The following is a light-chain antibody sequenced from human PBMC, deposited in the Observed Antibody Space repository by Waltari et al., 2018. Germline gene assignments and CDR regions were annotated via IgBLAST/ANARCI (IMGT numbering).Light chain of an antibody. J-gene: IGKJ4*01. V-gene: IGKV1-5*03. CDR3: QQYHSDLLS. CDR1: QRIDSW. Sequence: DIQMTQSPSTLSASVGARVTMTCRASQRIDSWLAWYQQKPGKAPRVIIYKSSSLGNGVPSRFSGSRFGTEFTLTIDNLQPDDFATYYCQQYHSDLLSFGGGTRVEIK. CDR2: KSS.